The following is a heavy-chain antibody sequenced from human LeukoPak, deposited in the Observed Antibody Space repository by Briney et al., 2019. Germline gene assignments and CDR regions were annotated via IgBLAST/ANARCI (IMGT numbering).Heavy chain of an antibody. CDR3: ARVPPHVSWLFDY. Sequence: QAGGSLRLSCAASGFTFNSYAMSWVRRAPGKGQEWVSAITNGGGTTYYAGSVKGRFTISRDNSKNTLYLQMISLRAEDTAVYYCARVPPHVSWLFDYWGQGTLVTVSS. CDR2: ITNGGGTT. D-gene: IGHD3-16*01. CDR1: GFTFNSYA. V-gene: IGHV3-23*01. J-gene: IGHJ4*02.